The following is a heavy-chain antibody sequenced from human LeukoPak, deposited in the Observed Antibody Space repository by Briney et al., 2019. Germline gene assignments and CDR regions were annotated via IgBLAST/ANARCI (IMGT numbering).Heavy chain of an antibody. CDR3: AREINDSSGYYFRFDY. CDR2: IYYSGST. J-gene: IGHJ4*02. V-gene: IGHV4-31*03. Sequence: SQTLSLTCTVSGGSISSGGYYWSWIRQHPGKGLEWIGYIYYSGSTYYNPSLKSRVTISVDTSKNQFSLKLSSVTAADTAAYYCAREINDSSGYYFRFDYWGQGTLVTVSS. CDR1: GGSISSGGYY. D-gene: IGHD3-22*01.